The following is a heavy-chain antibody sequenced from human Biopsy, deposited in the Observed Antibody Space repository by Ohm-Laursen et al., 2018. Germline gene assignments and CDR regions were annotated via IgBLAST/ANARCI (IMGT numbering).Heavy chain of an antibody. D-gene: IGHD1-14*01. V-gene: IGHV1-18*01. J-gene: IGHJ3*02. Sequence: SVKVSCKTSGYTFTSFGFSWVRQAPGQGLEWMGWINAYNGDTDYAQKLQGRVSITTDTSTTTTYMELRSLRSDDAAVYYCARDLTRQPRRGAFDIWGQGTLVTVSS. CDR3: ARDLTRQPRRGAFDI. CDR1: GYTFTSFG. CDR2: INAYNGDT.